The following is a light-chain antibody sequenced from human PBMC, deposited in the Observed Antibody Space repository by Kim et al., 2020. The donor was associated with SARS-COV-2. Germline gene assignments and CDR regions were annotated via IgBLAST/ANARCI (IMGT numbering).Light chain of an antibody. V-gene: IGKV3-11*01. Sequence: LYPGERATLSCRASQSVSTYLAWYQQRSGQAPRVLIYDASNRATGIPARFSGSGSGTDFTLTISSLQPEDFAVYYCQQRSSWPLTFGGGTKVDIK. CDR2: DAS. CDR1: QSVSTY. J-gene: IGKJ4*01. CDR3: QQRSSWPLT.